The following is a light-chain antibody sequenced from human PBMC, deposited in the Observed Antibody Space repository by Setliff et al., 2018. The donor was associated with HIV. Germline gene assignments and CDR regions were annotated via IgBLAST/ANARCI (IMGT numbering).Light chain of an antibody. CDR2: ENN. V-gene: IGLV1-51*02. CDR1: SSDVGDYNY. CDR3: GTWDSSLSAGV. J-gene: IGLJ2*01. Sequence: QSALTQPPSASGSPGQSVTISCTGTSSDVGDYNYVSWYQQLPGTAPKLLIYENNKRPSGIPDRFSGSKSGTSATLGITGLQTGDEADYYCGTWDSSLSAGVFGGGTKVTVL.